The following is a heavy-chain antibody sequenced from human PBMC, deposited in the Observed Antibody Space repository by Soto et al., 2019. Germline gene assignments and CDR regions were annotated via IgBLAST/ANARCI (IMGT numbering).Heavy chain of an antibody. J-gene: IGHJ4*02. D-gene: IGHD3-22*01. Sequence: GASLKISCKGSGYSFAGYWITWVRQKPGKGLEWVGRIDPSDSQTYYSTSFRGHVTISVTKSITTVFLQWSSLRASDTAMYYCARQIYDSDTGPNFQYYFDSWGQGTPVTVSS. CDR1: GYSFAGYW. CDR3: ARQIYDSDTGPNFQYYFDS. CDR2: IDPSDSQT. V-gene: IGHV5-10-1*01.